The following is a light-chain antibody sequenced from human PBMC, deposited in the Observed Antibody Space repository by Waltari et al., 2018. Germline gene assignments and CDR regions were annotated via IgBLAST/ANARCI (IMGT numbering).Light chain of an antibody. CDR3: QQYYESPLT. J-gene: IGKJ1*01. CDR2: WAS. V-gene: IGKV4-1*01. Sequence: DIVMTQSPGSLPVSLGERATINCRSSQSILDTSKNKKHLAWYQQKPGQPLKLLIYWASTRQSGVPDRFSGGGSGTEFTLTISSVQAEDAAVYYWQQYYESPLTFGQGTKVEIE. CDR1: QSILDTSKNKKH.